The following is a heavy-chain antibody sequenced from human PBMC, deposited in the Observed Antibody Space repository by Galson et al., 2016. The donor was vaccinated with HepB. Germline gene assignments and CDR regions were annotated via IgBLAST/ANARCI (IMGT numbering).Heavy chain of an antibody. CDR3: VKVGGVLRYFDWLRN. V-gene: IGHV3-30*04. D-gene: IGHD3-9*01. Sequence: SLRLSCATSGFTFSGYAMHWVRPAPGKGLEWVAVVSRDGNKRYYADSMNGRFTISRDNSKSTLDLLISSLRLEDTAVYYCVKVGGVLRYFDWLRNWGQGTLVTVSS. CDR2: VSRDGNKR. CDR1: GFTFSGYA. J-gene: IGHJ4*02.